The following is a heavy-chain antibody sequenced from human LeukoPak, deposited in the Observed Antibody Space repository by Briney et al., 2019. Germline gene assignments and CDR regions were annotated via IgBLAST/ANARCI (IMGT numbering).Heavy chain of an antibody. CDR3: ARGAMIRALAD. CDR2: FSTGGSA. D-gene: IGHD3-10*01. V-gene: IGHV4-61*02. Sequence: SETLSLTCTVSSDSISSGFFHWPWIRQPAGRGLEWIERFSTGGSANYNPSLKSRVSISVDTSKNQFSLKLSSVTAADTAVYYCARGAMIRALADWGQGTLVTVSS. J-gene: IGHJ4*02. CDR1: SDSISSGFFH.